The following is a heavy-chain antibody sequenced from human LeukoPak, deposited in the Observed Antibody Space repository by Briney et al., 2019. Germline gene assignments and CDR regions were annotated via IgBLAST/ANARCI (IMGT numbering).Heavy chain of an antibody. Sequence: ASVKVSCKASGYTFTGYYMHWVRQAPGQGLEWMGWINPNSGGTNYAQKFQGRVTMTRDTSVSTAYMELSRLRSDDTAVYYCARAGLLGYEGWFDPWGQGTLVTVSS. CDR1: GYTFTGYY. D-gene: IGHD2-15*01. J-gene: IGHJ5*02. CDR3: ARAGLLGYEGWFDP. CDR2: INPNSGGT. V-gene: IGHV1-2*02.